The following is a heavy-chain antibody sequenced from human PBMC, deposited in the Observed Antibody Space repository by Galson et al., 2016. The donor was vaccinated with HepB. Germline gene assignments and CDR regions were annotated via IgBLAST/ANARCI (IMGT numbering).Heavy chain of an antibody. Sequence: QSGAEVTKPGESMKISCKGSGYSFTSYWIGWVRQMPGKGLEWMGVIYPGDSDTRYSPSFQGQVTISADKSISTAYLQWSSLKGSDSAMYYCARHQPGTTSGSDPWGQGTLVTVSS. D-gene: IGHD1-1*01. CDR2: IYPGDSDT. J-gene: IGHJ5*02. V-gene: IGHV5-51*01. CDR3: ARHQPGTTSGSDP. CDR1: GYSFTSYW.